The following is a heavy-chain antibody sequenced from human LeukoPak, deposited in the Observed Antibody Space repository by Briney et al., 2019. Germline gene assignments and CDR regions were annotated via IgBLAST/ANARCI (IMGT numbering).Heavy chain of an antibody. CDR3: ANPARDFADSGAITW. Sequence: SETLSLTCTVSGGSISSYYWSWIRQPPGKGLEWIWEINHSGITNYNPSLKSRVTISADTSKNQFSLKLTSVTAADTAVYYCANPARDFADSGAITWWGQGTLVTVSS. D-gene: IGHD4-17*01. J-gene: IGHJ4*02. CDR2: INHSGIT. CDR1: GGSISSYY. V-gene: IGHV4-34*01.